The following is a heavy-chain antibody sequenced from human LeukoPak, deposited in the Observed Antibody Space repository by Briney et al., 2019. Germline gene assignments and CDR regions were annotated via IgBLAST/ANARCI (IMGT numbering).Heavy chain of an antibody. CDR1: GFTFSSYS. J-gene: IGHJ4*02. V-gene: IGHV3-21*01. Sequence: GGSLRLSCAVSGFTFSSYSMNWVRQAPGKGLEWVSSISSSSSYIYYADSVKGRFTISRDNAKNSLYLQMNSLRAEDTAVYYCARDKRITMVRGVDYWGQGTLVTVSS. CDR2: ISSSSSYI. D-gene: IGHD3-10*01. CDR3: ARDKRITMVRGVDY.